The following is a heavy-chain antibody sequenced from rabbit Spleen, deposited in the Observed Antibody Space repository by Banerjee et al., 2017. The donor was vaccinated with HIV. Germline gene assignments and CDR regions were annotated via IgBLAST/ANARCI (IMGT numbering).Heavy chain of an antibody. CDR3: ARNYVNVFDP. CDR2: IDTSDGDT. D-gene: IGHD1-1*01. CDR1: GFSFSSNW. V-gene: IGHV1S45*01. J-gene: IGHJ2*01. Sequence: QEQLEESGGGLVKPEGSLTLTCTASGFSFSSNWICWVRQAPGKGLEWIACIDTSDGDTDYANWPKGRFTISKASSTTVTLQMTSLTAADTATYFCARNYVNVFDPWGQGTLVTVS.